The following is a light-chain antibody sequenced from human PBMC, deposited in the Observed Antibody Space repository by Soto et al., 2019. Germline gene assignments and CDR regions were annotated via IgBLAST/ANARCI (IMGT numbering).Light chain of an antibody. V-gene: IGLV1-51*01. Sequence: QSVLTQPPSVSAAPGQRVNISCSGSSSNIGNDYVYWYQQVPGTAPKLLIYDNDKRPSGITDRISGSKSCTSATLGITGLQTGDEADYHCATWDNSLSSVIFGGGTKLTVL. J-gene: IGLJ2*01. CDR2: DND. CDR3: ATWDNSLSSVI. CDR1: SSNIGNDY.